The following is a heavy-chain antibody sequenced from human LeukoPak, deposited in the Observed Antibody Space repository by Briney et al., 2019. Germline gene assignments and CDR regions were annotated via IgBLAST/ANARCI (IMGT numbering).Heavy chain of an antibody. D-gene: IGHD3-10*01. Sequence: SGPTLVKPTQTLTLTCTFSGFSLSTSGVGVGWIRQPPGKALEWLALIYWDDDKRYSPSLKSRLTITKDTSKNQVVLTMTNMDPVDTATYYCAHHFLWFGELDWYFDLWGRGTLVTVSS. V-gene: IGHV2-5*02. CDR3: AHHFLWFGELDWYFDL. CDR2: IYWDDDK. CDR1: GFSLSTSGVG. J-gene: IGHJ2*01.